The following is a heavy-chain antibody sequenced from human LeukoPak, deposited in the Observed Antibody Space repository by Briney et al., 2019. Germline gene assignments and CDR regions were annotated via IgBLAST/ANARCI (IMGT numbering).Heavy chain of an antibody. D-gene: IGHD3-10*01. CDR1: GFTFSSYW. Sequence: GGSLRLSCAASGFTFSSYWMQWVRQAPGKGVVWVSRINSDGSSISYADSVKGRFTISRDNAKNTLYLQMNSLRAEDTAVYYCTRGRGVSFDYWGQGTLVTVSS. V-gene: IGHV3-74*01. J-gene: IGHJ4*02. CDR3: TRGRGVSFDY. CDR2: INSDGSSI.